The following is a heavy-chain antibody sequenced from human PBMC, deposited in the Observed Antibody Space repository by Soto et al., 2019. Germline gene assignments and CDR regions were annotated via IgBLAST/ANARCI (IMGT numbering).Heavy chain of an antibody. Sequence: PGGSLRLSCAASGFTFSSYAMSWVRQAPGKGLEWVSAISGSGGSTYYADSVKGRFTISRDNSKNTLYLQMNSLRAEDTAVHYCAKIPHDYGGNEVPDYWGQGTLVTVSS. CDR1: GFTFSSYA. V-gene: IGHV3-23*01. CDR2: ISGSGGST. J-gene: IGHJ4*02. CDR3: AKIPHDYGGNEVPDY. D-gene: IGHD4-17*01.